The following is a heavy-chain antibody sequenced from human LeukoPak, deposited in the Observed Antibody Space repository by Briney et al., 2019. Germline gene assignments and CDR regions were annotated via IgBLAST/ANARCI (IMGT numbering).Heavy chain of an antibody. Sequence: GGSLRLSCAASGFTFSTYTINWVRQAPGKGLEWVSYITSSSSAIYYADSVKGRFTISRDNAKNSLYLQMNSLRAEDTAVYYCARDLCSSTSCYGGYYYYYYYMDVWGKGTTVTVSS. D-gene: IGHD2-2*01. CDR2: ITSSSSAI. J-gene: IGHJ6*03. CDR3: ARDLCSSTSCYGGYYYYYYYMDV. CDR1: GFTFSTYT. V-gene: IGHV3-48*01.